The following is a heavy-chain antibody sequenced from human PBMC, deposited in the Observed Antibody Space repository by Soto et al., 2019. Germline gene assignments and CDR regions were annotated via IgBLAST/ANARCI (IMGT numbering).Heavy chain of an antibody. J-gene: IGHJ5*02. CDR2: ISAYNGNT. Sequence: VASVKVSCKASGYTFTSYGISWVRQAPGQGLEWMGWISAYNGNTNYAQKLQGRVTMTTDTSTSTAYMELRSLRSDDTAVYYCARGSSSARYSSGLGHSWFDPWGQGTLVTVSS. CDR3: ARGSSSARYSSGLGHSWFDP. D-gene: IGHD6-19*01. V-gene: IGHV1-18*01. CDR1: GYTFTSYG.